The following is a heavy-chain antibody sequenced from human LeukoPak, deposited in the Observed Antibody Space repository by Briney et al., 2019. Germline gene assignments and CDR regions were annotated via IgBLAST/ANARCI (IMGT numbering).Heavy chain of an antibody. V-gene: IGHV3-48*04. D-gene: IGHD2-2*01. Sequence: GPLRLSCAASGFTFSSYSMNWVRQAPGKGLGWVSYISSSGSTIYYADSVKGRFTISRDNAKNSLYLQMNSLRAEDTAVYYCAREDCSSTSCYRANDYWGQGTLVTVSS. J-gene: IGHJ4*02. CDR1: GFTFSSYS. CDR3: AREDCSSTSCYRANDY. CDR2: ISSSGSTI.